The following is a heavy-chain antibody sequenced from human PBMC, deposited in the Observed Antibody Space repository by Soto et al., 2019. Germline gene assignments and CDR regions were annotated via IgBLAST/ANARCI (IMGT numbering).Heavy chain of an antibody. CDR3: ARYSGYVE. V-gene: IGHV3-48*02. CDR2: ISSSSSTI. Sequence: EVQLVESGGGLVQPGGSLRLSCAASGFNFSSYSMNWVRKAPGKGLEWVSYISSSSSTIYYADSVKGRFTIARDNANNSLYLQMNSLRDENTAVYYCARYSGYVEWGQGTLLTVSS. J-gene: IGHJ4*02. D-gene: IGHD5-12*01. CDR1: GFNFSSYS.